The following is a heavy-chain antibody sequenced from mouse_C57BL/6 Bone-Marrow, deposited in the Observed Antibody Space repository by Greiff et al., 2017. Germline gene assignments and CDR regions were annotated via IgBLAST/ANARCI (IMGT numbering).Heavy chain of an antibody. J-gene: IGHJ4*01. Sequence: VQLQQSGAELVRPGTSVKMSCKASGYTFTNYWIGWAKQRPGHGLEWIGDIYPGGGYTNYNEKFKGKATLTADKSSSTAYMQFSSLTSEYSASYYCARGDYDYDYYAMDYWGQGTSVTVSS. CDR2: IYPGGGYT. CDR1: GYTFTNYW. D-gene: IGHD2-4*01. V-gene: IGHV1-63*01. CDR3: ARGDYDYDYYAMDY.